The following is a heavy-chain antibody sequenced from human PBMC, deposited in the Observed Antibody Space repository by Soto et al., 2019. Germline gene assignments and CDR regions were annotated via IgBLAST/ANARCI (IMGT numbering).Heavy chain of an antibody. V-gene: IGHV3-11*01. Sequence: GGSLRLSCAASGFTFSDYYMSWFRQAPGKGLEWVSYISSSGSTIYYADSVKGRFTISRDNAKNSLYLQMNSLRAEDTAVYYCARVRYNGSGSSINWFDPWGQGTLVTVSS. CDR1: GFTFSDYY. J-gene: IGHJ5*02. CDR3: ARVRYNGSGSSINWFDP. CDR2: ISSSGSTI. D-gene: IGHD3-10*01.